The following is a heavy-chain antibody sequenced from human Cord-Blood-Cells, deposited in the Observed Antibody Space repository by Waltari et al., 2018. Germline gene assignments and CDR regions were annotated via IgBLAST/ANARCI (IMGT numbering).Heavy chain of an antibody. CDR1: GFTVSSNY. Sequence: EVQLVESGGGLIQPGGSLRLSCAASGFTVSSNYMSWVRQAPGKGLGGVSVIYSGGSTYYAASWKGRFTISRDNSKNTLYLQMNSLRAEDTAVYYCARDLTGGLYYYYGMDVWGQGTTVTVSS. J-gene: IGHJ6*02. V-gene: IGHV3-53*01. CDR2: IYSGGST. CDR3: ARDLTGGLYYYYGMDV. D-gene: IGHD3-9*01.